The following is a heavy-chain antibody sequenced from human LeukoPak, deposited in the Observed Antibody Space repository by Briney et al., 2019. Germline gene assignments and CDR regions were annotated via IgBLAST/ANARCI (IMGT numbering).Heavy chain of an antibody. CDR3: TKASLAFGTKYFAP. Sequence: ASVRVSCAASGYPFSNYDINWVRQAPGQGLEWMGWMNPKSGSTGYGQKFQGRVTMTRVTSITTAYMELRSLRSDDTAVYYCTKASLAFGTKYFAPWGQGTLVTVSS. V-gene: IGHV1-8*01. D-gene: IGHD3-10*01. CDR2: MNPKSGST. CDR1: GYPFSNYD. J-gene: IGHJ5*02.